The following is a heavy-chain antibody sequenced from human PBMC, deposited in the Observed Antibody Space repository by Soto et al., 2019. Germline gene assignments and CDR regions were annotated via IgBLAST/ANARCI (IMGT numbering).Heavy chain of an antibody. Sequence: ASVKVSCKASGYTFTSYGISWVRQAPGQGLEWMGWISAYNGYTNYAQKLQGRVTMATDTSTSTAYMELGSLRSDDTAVYYCARDFDSSGYYYRGNDYWGQGTLVTVSS. CDR3: ARDFDSSGYYYRGNDY. CDR1: GYTFTSYG. V-gene: IGHV1-18*01. CDR2: ISAYNGYT. J-gene: IGHJ4*02. D-gene: IGHD3-22*01.